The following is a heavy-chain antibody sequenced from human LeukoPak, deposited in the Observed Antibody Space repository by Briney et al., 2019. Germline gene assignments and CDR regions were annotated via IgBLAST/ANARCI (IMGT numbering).Heavy chain of an antibody. Sequence: SVKVSCKASGYTFTGYYMHWVRQAPGQGLEWMGWIIPIFGTANYAQKLQGRVTITTDESTSTAYKELSSLRSEDTAVYYCARGERYSPYYGSGSVDYWGQGTLVTVSS. J-gene: IGHJ4*02. V-gene: IGHV1-69*05. CDR1: GYTFTGYY. D-gene: IGHD3-10*01. CDR2: IIPIFGTA. CDR3: ARGERYSPYYGSGSVDY.